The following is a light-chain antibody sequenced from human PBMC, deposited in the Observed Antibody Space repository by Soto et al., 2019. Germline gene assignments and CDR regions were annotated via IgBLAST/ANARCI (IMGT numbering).Light chain of an antibody. CDR2: DVT. V-gene: IGLV2-11*01. CDR1: SGDVGAYKY. Sequence: QSVLTQPRSVSGSPGQSVSIPCTGSSGDVGAYKYVSWYQQQPDRAPRLILYDVTKRPSGVPDRFSGSKSGNTASLNIPRLQAEDEADYYCYSYAGRQRLFGGGTKVTVL. CDR3: YSYAGRQRL. J-gene: IGLJ3*02.